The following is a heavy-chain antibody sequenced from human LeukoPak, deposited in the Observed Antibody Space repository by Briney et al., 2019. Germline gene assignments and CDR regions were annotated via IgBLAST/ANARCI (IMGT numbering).Heavy chain of an antibody. CDR1: GFTFDDYG. CDR3: VRDRKCQLLWFYYYMDV. J-gene: IGHJ6*03. D-gene: IGHD2-2*01. CDR2: INWNGGST. Sequence: GGSLRLSCAASGFTFDDYGMSWVRQAPGKGLEWVSGINWNGGSTGYADSVKGRFTISRDNAKNSLYLQMNSLRAEDTALYYCVRDRKCQLLWFYYYMDVWGKGTTVTVSS. V-gene: IGHV3-20*04.